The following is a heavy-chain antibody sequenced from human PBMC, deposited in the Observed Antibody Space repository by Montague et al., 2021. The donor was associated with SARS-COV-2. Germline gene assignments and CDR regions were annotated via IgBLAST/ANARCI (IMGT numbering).Heavy chain of an antibody. V-gene: IGHV4-59*01. CDR3: VREHPYGGPRGAYDI. CDR2: IYDGWAG. D-gene: IGHD4-23*01. CDR1: GGSITGYY. Sequence: SETLSLTCTVSGGSITGYYWSWLRRSPGKGLEWIAYIYDGWAGNYNPSLWSRVTISTDTSKNQLSLKVNSVTAAGTAVYYCVREHPYGGPRGAYDIWGQGTVVTVSS. J-gene: IGHJ3*02.